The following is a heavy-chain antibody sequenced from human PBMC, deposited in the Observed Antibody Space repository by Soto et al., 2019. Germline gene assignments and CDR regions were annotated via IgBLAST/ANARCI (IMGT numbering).Heavy chain of an antibody. J-gene: IGHJ4*02. CDR1: GFTFSSYA. V-gene: IGHV3-23*01. CDR3: AKRPAGSSGWYEAWFDY. D-gene: IGHD6-19*01. Sequence: GGSLRLSCAASGFTFSSYAMSWVRQAPGKGLEWVSAISGSGGSTYYADSVKGRFTISRDNSKNTRYLQMNSLRAEDTAVYYCAKRPAGSSGWYEAWFDYWGQGTLVTVSS. CDR2: ISGSGGST.